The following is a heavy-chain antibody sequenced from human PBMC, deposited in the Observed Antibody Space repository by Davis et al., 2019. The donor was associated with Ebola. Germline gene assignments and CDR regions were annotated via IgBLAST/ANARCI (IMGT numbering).Heavy chain of an antibody. D-gene: IGHD5-18*01. V-gene: IGHV1-18*01. CDR1: GYTFTSYG. CDR2: ISAYNGNT. CDR3: ARVLGGYGYPYYYYYYGMDV. Sequence: ASVKVSCKASGYTFTSYGISWVRQAPGQGLEWMGWISAYNGNTNYAQKLQGRVTMTTDTSTSTAYMELRSLRSEDTAVYYCARVLGGYGYPYYYYYYGMDVWGQGTTVTVSS. J-gene: IGHJ6*02.